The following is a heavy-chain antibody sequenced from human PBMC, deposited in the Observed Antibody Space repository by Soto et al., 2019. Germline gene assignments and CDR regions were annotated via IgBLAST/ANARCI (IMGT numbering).Heavy chain of an antibody. CDR3: ARAKGYSGYAVDY. V-gene: IGHV3-74*01. Sequence: GGSLKLSCAASGFTFSSYWMHWVRQAPGKGLVWVSRISSDGSSSIYADSVKGRLTISRDNAKNMVSLQMNSLRAEDTAVYYCARAKGYSGYAVDYWGQGTLVTVSS. D-gene: IGHD5-12*01. CDR2: ISSDGSSS. CDR1: GFTFSSYW. J-gene: IGHJ4*02.